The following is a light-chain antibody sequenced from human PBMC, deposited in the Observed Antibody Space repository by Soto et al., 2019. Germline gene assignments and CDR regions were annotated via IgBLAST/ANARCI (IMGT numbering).Light chain of an antibody. CDR1: QSVSSSY. CDR2: GAS. CDR3: QQYGSPRWT. J-gene: IGKJ1*01. V-gene: IGKV3-20*01. Sequence: EIVLTQSPGTLSLSPGERATLSCMASQSVSSSYLAWYQQNRGQAPRLLIYGASSRAPGIPNRFGGSGSGTDFTLTISSLEPEDFAVYYCQQYGSPRWTFGQGPKVQIK.